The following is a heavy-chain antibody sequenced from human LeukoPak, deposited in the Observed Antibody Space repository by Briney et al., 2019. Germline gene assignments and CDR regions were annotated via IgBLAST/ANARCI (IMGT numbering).Heavy chain of an antibody. CDR1: YDSFSSHY. V-gene: IGHV4-59*11. D-gene: IGHD4-17*01. J-gene: IGHJ3*02. Sequence: SETLSLTCAVSYDSFSSHYWTWIRQPPGKGLEWIGYISYIGSTNYNPSLKSRVTISIDTSRNQFSLRLSSVTAADTAVYYCARDLVTVTKGFDIWGQGTMVSVSS. CDR3: ARDLVTVTKGFDI. CDR2: ISYIGST.